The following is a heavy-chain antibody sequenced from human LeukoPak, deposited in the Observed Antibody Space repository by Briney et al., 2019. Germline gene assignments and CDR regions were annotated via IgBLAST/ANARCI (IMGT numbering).Heavy chain of an antibody. Sequence: ASVKVSCKAAGYIFTGYYIHWVRQAPGQGLEWMGWIDPKSGGTNYAQKFQGRVTMTRDTSINTAYMELSRLRSDDTAVYYCAREGVGNNKNFDYWGQGTLVTVSS. V-gene: IGHV1-2*02. D-gene: IGHD1-26*01. CDR2: IDPKSGGT. J-gene: IGHJ4*02. CDR1: GYIFTGYY. CDR3: AREGVGNNKNFDY.